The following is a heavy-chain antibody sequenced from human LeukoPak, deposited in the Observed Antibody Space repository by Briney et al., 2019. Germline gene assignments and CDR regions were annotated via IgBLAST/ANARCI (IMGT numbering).Heavy chain of an antibody. V-gene: IGHV3-48*03. Sequence: GGSLRLSCAASGFTFSSYEMNWVRKAPGKGLEWVSYISSSGSTIYYADSVKGRFTISRDNAKNSLYLQMNSLRAEDTAVYYCARDSGRHGFDYWGQGTLVTVSS. CDR1: GFTFSSYE. CDR3: ARDSGRHGFDY. D-gene: IGHD3-10*01. CDR2: ISSSGSTI. J-gene: IGHJ4*02.